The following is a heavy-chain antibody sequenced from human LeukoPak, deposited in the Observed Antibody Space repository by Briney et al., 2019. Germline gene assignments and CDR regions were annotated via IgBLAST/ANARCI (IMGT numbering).Heavy chain of an antibody. J-gene: IGHJ6*04. V-gene: IGHV3-23*01. CDR3: AKYNYPRGYYYYGMDV. D-gene: IGHD1-20*01. Sequence: PGGSLRLSCAASGFTFSSYAMSWVRQAPGKGLEWISAISGSGGSTYYADSVKGRFTISRDNSKNTLYLQMNSLRAEDTAVYYCAKYNYPRGYYYYGMDVWGEGTTVTVPS. CDR1: GFTFSSYA. CDR2: ISGSGGST.